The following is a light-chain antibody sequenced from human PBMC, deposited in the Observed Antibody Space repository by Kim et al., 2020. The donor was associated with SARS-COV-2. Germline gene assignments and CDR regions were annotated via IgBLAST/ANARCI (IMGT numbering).Light chain of an antibody. J-gene: IGLJ1*01. CDR1: SLRRFA. CDR2: ARN. Sequence: ALGQTGRITCQGDSLRRFAATGYHPKQGQAPVVVIYARNNRPSGVPDRFSGSSSGNTASLTITGTQAEDEADYYCNSRDNSGDHQVFGTGTKVTVL. V-gene: IGLV3-19*01. CDR3: NSRDNSGDHQV.